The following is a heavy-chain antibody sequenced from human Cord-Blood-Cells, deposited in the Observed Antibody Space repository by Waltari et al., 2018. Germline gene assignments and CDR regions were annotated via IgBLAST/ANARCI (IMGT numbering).Heavy chain of an antibody. J-gene: IGHJ4*02. CDR3: AKVGVGGSYYDDY. V-gene: IGHV3-23*01. CDR1: GFPFSSSA. Sequence: EVQLLESGGGLVQPGGSLRLSCAASGFPFSSSAMSWVRPAPGKGLEWVSAISGSGGSTYYADSVKGRFTISRDNSKNTLYLQMNSLRAEDTAVYYCAKVGVGGSYYDDYWGQGTLVTVSS. D-gene: IGHD1-26*01. CDR2: ISGSGGST.